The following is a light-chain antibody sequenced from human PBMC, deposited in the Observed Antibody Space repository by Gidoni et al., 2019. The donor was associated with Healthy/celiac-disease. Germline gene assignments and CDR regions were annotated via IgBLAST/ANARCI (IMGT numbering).Light chain of an antibody. J-gene: IGKJ3*01. Sequence: IVMTQSPLSLPVTPGAPASISCRSSQGFLHLNGYNYFDWYLQNPGQSPQPLIYLGSNRASGVPDRVSGSGSGTDFTLKISRGEAEDVGVYYCMQALKTPIFTFGPGTKVDIK. V-gene: IGKV2-28*01. CDR1: QGFLHLNGYNY. CDR3: MQALKTPIFT. CDR2: LGS.